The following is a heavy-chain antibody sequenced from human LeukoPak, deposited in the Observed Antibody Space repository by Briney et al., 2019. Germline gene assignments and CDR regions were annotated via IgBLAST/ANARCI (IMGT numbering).Heavy chain of an antibody. CDR1: GGSISGYY. V-gene: IGHV4-59*08. J-gene: IGHJ6*03. CDR3: ARLVYDFWSGYYRFHYYYYMDV. Sequence: PSETLSLTCTVSGGSISGYYWSWIRQPPGKGLEWIGFIYYSGSTNYNPSLKSRVTISVDTSKNQFSLKLSSVTAADTAVYYCARLVYDFWSGYYRFHYYYYMDVWGKGTTVTVSS. CDR2: IYYSGST. D-gene: IGHD3-3*01.